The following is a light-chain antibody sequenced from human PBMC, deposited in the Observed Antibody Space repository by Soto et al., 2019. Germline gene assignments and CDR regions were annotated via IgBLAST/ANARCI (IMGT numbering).Light chain of an antibody. Sequence: QSLLTQPPSVSGSPGQSVAISCTGTGSDVGSNNRVSWYQQPPGSAPKLIIYDVSNRPSAIPDRFSGSKSANTASLTISGLQTEDEADYYCSSYTTSNTYVFGTGTKVTVL. CDR3: SSYTTSNTYV. CDR2: DVS. CDR1: GSDVGSNNR. V-gene: IGLV2-18*02. J-gene: IGLJ1*01.